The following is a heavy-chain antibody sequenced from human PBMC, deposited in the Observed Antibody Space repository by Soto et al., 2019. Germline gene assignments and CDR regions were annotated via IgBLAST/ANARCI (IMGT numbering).Heavy chain of an antibody. CDR3: SRDAAYYYGSGRDFDL. CDR2: IKSKAYGGTT. Sequence: GGSLRLSCTASGFTVGDYAMSWFRRAPGKGLDWVGFIKSKAYGGTTDYAASVKGRFIISRDDSKSIVYLQMNSLRTEDTAVYYCSRDAAYYYGSGRDFDLWGQGTMVTVSS. CDR1: GFTVGDYA. D-gene: IGHD3-10*01. J-gene: IGHJ3*01. V-gene: IGHV3-49*03.